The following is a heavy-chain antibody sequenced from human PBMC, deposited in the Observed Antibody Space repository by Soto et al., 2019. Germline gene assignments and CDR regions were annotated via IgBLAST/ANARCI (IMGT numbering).Heavy chain of an antibody. D-gene: IGHD4-17*01. CDR3: AREDGEGYGAFDI. CDR1: GFTFSSYG. Sequence: QVQLVESGGGVVQPGRSLRLSCAASGFTFSSYGMHWVRQAPGKGLEWVVVIWYDGSNKYYADSVKGRFTISRDNSKNTLYLQMNSLRAEDTAVYYCAREDGEGYGAFDIWGQGTMVTVSS. J-gene: IGHJ3*02. V-gene: IGHV3-33*01. CDR2: IWYDGSNK.